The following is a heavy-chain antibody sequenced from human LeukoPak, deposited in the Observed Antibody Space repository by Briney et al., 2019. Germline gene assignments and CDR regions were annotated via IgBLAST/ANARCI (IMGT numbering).Heavy chain of an antibody. D-gene: IGHD2-2*02. CDR3: ASRADLVVPAAIRSSPWFDP. CDR2: IYYSGST. J-gene: IGHJ5*02. CDR1: GGSISSSSYY. V-gene: IGHV4-39*01. Sequence: SETLSLTCTVSGGSISSSSYYWGWIRQPPGKGLEWIGSIYYSGSTYYNPSLKSRVTISVDTSKNQFSLKLSSVTAADTAVYYCASRADLVVPAAIRSSPWFDPWGQGTLVTVSS.